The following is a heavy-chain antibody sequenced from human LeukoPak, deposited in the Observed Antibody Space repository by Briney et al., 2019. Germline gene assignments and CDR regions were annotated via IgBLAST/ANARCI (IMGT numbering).Heavy chain of an antibody. CDR3: ARDWGYNWFDP. CDR2: IHYGGRT. Sequence: SETLSLTCTISDGSISGYYWSWIRQPPGKGLEWIGYIHYGGRTNCNPSLKTRVTMSLDTSKNQFSLKLSSVTAADTAVYYCARDWGYNWFDPWGQGTLVTVSS. V-gene: IGHV4-59*01. CDR1: DGSISGYY. D-gene: IGHD3-16*01. J-gene: IGHJ5*02.